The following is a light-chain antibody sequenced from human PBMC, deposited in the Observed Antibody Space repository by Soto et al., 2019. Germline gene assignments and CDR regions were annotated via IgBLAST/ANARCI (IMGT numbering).Light chain of an antibody. CDR3: SSYTSSSTRV. CDR1: SSDVGGYNY. Sequence: QPVLTQPGSVSGSPGQSITISCTGTSSDVGGYNYVFWYQQHPGKAPKLMIYEVSNRPSGVSNRFSGSKSGNTASLTISGLQAEDEADYYCSSYTSSSTRVFGTGTKATVL. J-gene: IGLJ1*01. V-gene: IGLV2-14*01. CDR2: EVS.